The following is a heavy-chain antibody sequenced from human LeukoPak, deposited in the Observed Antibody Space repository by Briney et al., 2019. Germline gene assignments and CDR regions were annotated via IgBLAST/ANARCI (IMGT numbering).Heavy chain of an antibody. J-gene: IGHJ4*02. V-gene: IGHV3-30*02. CDR3: AKDLYGSGSYPVSSFDY. Sequence: GGSLRLSCSASGFTFSSYGMHWVRQAPGKGLEWVALIRYDGSNKYYADSVKGRFTISRDNSKNTLYLQMNSLRAEDTAVYYCAKDLYGSGSYPVSSFDYWGQGTLVTVSS. CDR2: IRYDGSNK. D-gene: IGHD3-10*01. CDR1: GFTFSSYG.